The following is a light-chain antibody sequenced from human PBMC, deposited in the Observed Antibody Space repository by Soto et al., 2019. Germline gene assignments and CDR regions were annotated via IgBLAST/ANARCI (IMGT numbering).Light chain of an antibody. Sequence: DVQLTQAPSTLSASVGDRVTITCRASQSIGNWLAWYQQKPGKAPNLLIYDASILENGVPSRFSGSASGTDFTLTISSLQPYDFATYYCQQYNSYSPRTFGQGTKVDIK. CDR2: DAS. J-gene: IGKJ1*01. CDR1: QSIGNW. V-gene: IGKV1-5*01. CDR3: QQYNSYSPRT.